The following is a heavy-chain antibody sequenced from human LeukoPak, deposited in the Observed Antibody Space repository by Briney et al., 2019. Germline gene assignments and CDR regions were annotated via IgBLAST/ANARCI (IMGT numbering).Heavy chain of an antibody. CDR2: ISWNSGSI. CDR3: AKDYYDSSYDAFDI. Sequence: PGGSLRLSCAASGFTFDDYAMHWVRQAPGKGLEWVSGISWNSGSIGYADSAKGRFTISRDNAKNSLYLQMNSLRAEDTALYYCAKDYYDSSYDAFDIWGQGTMVTVSS. CDR1: GFTFDDYA. D-gene: IGHD3-22*01. V-gene: IGHV3-9*01. J-gene: IGHJ3*02.